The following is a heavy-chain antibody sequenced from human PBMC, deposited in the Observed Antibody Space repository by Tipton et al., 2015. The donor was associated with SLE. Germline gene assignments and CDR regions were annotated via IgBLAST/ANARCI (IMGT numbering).Heavy chain of an antibody. V-gene: IGHV4-39*07. D-gene: IGHD1-26*01. Sequence: TLSLTCTVSGGSISSSSYYWGWIRQPPGKGLEWIGSIYYSGSTYYNPSLKSRVTISVDTSKNQFSLKLSSVTAADTAVYYCAIRSGILNSYFALWGRGTLVTVSS. J-gene: IGHJ2*01. CDR3: AIRSGILNSYFAL. CDR2: IYYSGST. CDR1: GGSISSSSYY.